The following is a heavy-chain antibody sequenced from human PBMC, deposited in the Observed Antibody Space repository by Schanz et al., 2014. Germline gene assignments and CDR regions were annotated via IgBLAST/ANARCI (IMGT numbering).Heavy chain of an antibody. V-gene: IGHV3-33*06. Sequence: QVQLVESGGGVVQPGRSLRLSCVASGFTFSSYGMHWVRQAPGKGLEWVAVIWYDENNKYYADSVKGRFTMSRDNSKNTLYLQMNSLRAEDTAVYYCAKDPSHGDYDYYFDYWGQGTLVTVSS. CDR3: AKDPSHGDYDYYFDY. CDR2: IWYDENNK. CDR1: GFTFSSYG. J-gene: IGHJ4*02. D-gene: IGHD3-22*01.